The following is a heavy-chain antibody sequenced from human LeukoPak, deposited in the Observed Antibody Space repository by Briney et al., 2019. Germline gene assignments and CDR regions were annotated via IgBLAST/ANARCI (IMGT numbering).Heavy chain of an antibody. Sequence: GESLKISCKGSGYSFTTSWIGWVRQMPGKGLEWMGIIYPGDSDTRYSPSFRGQVTISADKSISTAYLQWSSLKASDTAIYYCASGSRGYSYNYWGQGTLVTVSS. J-gene: IGHJ4*02. CDR3: ASGSRGYSYNY. D-gene: IGHD5-18*01. V-gene: IGHV5-51*01. CDR2: IYPGDSDT. CDR1: GYSFTTSW.